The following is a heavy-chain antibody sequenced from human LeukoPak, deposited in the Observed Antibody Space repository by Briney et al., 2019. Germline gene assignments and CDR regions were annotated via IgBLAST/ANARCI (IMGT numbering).Heavy chain of an antibody. D-gene: IGHD5-12*01. CDR3: ARAAYSGYDCAFDI. CDR2: IYTSGST. V-gene: IGHV4-4*07. J-gene: IGHJ3*02. Sequence: SETLSLTCTVSGGSISSYYWIWIRQPAGKGLEWIGRIYTSGSTNYNPSLKSRVTMSVDTSKNQFSLKLSSVTAADTAVYYCARAAYSGYDCAFDIWGQGTMVTVSS. CDR1: GGSISSYY.